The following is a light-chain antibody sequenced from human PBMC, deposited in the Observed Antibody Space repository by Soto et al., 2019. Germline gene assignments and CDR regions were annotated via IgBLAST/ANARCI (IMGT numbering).Light chain of an antibody. CDR2: EVS. Sequence: QSVLTQPASVSGSPGQSITISCTGTSSDVCGYNYVSWYQQHPGQAPKLMIYEVSNRPSGISNRFSGSKSGNTASLTISGLQAEDEADYYCSSYTSSNFWVFGEGTKLTVL. CDR1: SSDVCGYNY. CDR3: SSYTSSNFWV. J-gene: IGLJ3*02. V-gene: IGLV2-14*01.